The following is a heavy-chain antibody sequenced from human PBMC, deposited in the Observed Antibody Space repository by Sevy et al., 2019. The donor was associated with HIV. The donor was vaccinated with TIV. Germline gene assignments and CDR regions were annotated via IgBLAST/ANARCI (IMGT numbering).Heavy chain of an antibody. CDR1: GGSISAYY. D-gene: IGHD5-12*01. CDR2: IYYTGST. J-gene: IGHJ5*02. V-gene: IGHV4-59*01. CDR3: TRAPPVRSGDDSLNWFDP. Sequence: SETLSLTCTVSGGSISAYYWGWIRPPPGKALEYIGYIYYTGSTNYNPSLENRVTMSVDTSKNQFSLKLNSVTAADTAVYYCTRAPPVRSGDDSLNWFDPWGQGTLVTVSS.